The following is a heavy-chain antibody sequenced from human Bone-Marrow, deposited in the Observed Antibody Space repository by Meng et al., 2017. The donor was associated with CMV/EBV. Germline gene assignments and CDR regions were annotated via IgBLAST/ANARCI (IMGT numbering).Heavy chain of an antibody. J-gene: IGHJ1*01. CDR1: GFTFSYSW. V-gene: IGHV3-7*01. CDR2: IKQDGSEK. CDR3: ARDED. Sequence: GESLKISCAGSGFTFSYSWMSWVRQAPGKGLEWVANIKQDGSEKYYVDSVKGRFTISRDNAKNSLYLQMNSLRAEDTAVYYCARDEDWGQGTQGTVSS.